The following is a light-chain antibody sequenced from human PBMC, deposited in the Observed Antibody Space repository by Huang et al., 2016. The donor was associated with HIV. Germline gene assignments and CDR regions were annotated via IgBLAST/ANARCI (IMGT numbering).Light chain of an antibody. CDR2: GAS. CDR3: QQYLTPPLT. CDR1: QNITNNF. J-gene: IGKJ4*01. Sequence: DIVLTQSPGTLSLSPGERTALSCSASQNITNNFLAWYQQISGQAPRRLIYGASSRAIGIPDRFSGSGSGTDFTLTIGRLEPQDSAVYYCQQYLTPPLTFGGGTNVEI. V-gene: IGKV3-20*01.